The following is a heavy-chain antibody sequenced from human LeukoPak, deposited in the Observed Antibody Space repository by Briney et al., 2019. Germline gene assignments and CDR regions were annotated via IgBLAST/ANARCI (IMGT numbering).Heavy chain of an antibody. J-gene: IGHJ4*02. D-gene: IGHD6-19*01. CDR1: GFTFSSYA. CDR2: ISGSGGST. Sequence: GGSLRLSCAASGFTFSSYAMSWVRQAPGKGLERVSAISGSGGSTYYADSVKGRFTISRDNSKNTLYLQMNSLRAEDTAVYYCAKDPGYSSGWPVFDYWGQGTLVTVSS. CDR3: AKDPGYSSGWPVFDY. V-gene: IGHV3-23*01.